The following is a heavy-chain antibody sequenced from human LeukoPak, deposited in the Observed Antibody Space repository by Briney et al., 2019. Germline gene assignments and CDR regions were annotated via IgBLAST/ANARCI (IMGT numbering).Heavy chain of an antibody. V-gene: IGHV1-18*01. J-gene: IGHJ5*01. CDR3: ARARSSIAWAKYDS. Sequence: GASVKVSCKASGYTFTSYGISWVRQAPGQGLKWMGWISAYNGNTNYAQKLQGRVTMTTDTSTSTAYMELRSLRSDDTAVYYCARARSSIAWAKYDSWCPVTLVTVSS. D-gene: IGHD2-21*01. CDR1: GYTFTSYG. CDR2: ISAYNGNT.